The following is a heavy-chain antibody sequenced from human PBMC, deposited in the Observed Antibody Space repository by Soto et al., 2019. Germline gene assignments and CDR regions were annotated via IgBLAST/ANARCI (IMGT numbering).Heavy chain of an antibody. CDR3: ARGDLLMVDY. CDR1: GGSFSGYY. V-gene: IGHV4-34*01. Sequence: QVLLQQWGAGLLKPSETLSLTCAVYGGSFSGYYWSWIRQPPGKGLERIGEVNRSGRTNYNPSLKSRVTISVDTSKNQFSLKRSSVTAADTAVYYCARGDLLMVDYWGKGNLVTVSS. CDR2: VNRSGRT. J-gene: IGHJ4*02. D-gene: IGHD1-26*01.